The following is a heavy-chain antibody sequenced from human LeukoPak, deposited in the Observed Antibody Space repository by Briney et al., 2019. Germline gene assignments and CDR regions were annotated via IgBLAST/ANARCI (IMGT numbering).Heavy chain of an antibody. D-gene: IGHD6-19*01. Sequence: GESLKISCKGSGYSFANYWIGWVRQMPGKGLEWMGIIYPGDSDTRYSPSFQGQVTISADKSISTAYLQWSSLKASDTAMYYCARTGIAVAGTAYYYGMDVWGQGTTVTVSS. CDR1: GYSFANYW. CDR3: ARTGIAVAGTAYYYGMDV. J-gene: IGHJ6*02. CDR2: IYPGDSDT. V-gene: IGHV5-51*01.